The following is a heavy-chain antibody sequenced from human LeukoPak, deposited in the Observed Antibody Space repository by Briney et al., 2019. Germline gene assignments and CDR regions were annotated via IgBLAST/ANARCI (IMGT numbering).Heavy chain of an antibody. CDR1: GFTFSSYA. Sequence: GGSLRLSCAASGFTFSSYAMHWVRQAPGKGLEWVAVISYDGSNKYYADSVKGRFTISRDKSRNTVYLQMDSLRADDTAVYYCARGRNFGSGSYVFDYWGQGTLVTVSS. CDR2: ISYDGSNK. J-gene: IGHJ4*02. CDR3: ARGRNFGSGSYVFDY. V-gene: IGHV3-30*04. D-gene: IGHD3-10*01.